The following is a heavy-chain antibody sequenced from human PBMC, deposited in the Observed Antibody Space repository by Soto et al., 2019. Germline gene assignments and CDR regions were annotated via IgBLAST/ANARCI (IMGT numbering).Heavy chain of an antibody. D-gene: IGHD3-10*01. CDR3: ARVPKANRGRDYYGMDV. V-gene: IGHV4-31*03. J-gene: IGHJ6*02. Sequence: PSETLSLTCTVSGGSISSGGSYWSWIRKHPGEGLEWIGYISYSASTYYNPYLKGRVSISVDTSENQFSLRLSSVTAADTAVYYCARVPKANRGRDYYGMDVWGQGTTVTVSS. CDR1: GGSISSGGSY. CDR2: ISYSAST.